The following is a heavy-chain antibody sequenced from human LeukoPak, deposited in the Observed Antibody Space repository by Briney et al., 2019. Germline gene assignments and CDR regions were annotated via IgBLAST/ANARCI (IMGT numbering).Heavy chain of an antibody. Sequence: GASVKVSCKASGYTFTSYAMHWVRQAPGQRLEWMGWIHAGNGNTKYSQKFQGRVSITGDTSASTAYMELSSLGSEDTAVYYCASSSSWYRPPGAFDIWGQGTMVTVSS. CDR1: GYTFTSYA. CDR3: ASSSSWYRPPGAFDI. J-gene: IGHJ3*02. CDR2: IHAGNGNT. V-gene: IGHV1-3*01. D-gene: IGHD6-13*01.